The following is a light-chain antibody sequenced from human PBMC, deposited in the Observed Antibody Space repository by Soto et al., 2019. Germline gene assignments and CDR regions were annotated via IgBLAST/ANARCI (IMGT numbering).Light chain of an antibody. Sequence: EILMTQSPATLSVSPGERATLSCRASQSVSSRLGWYQQKPDQATRLLIYDASTKANGIPARFSGSGSGTEFTLTISSLQSEDFAVYYCQQYNNWPPEYTFGQGTKLEIK. V-gene: IGKV3-15*01. CDR3: QQYNNWPPEYT. CDR1: QSVSSR. J-gene: IGKJ2*01. CDR2: DAS.